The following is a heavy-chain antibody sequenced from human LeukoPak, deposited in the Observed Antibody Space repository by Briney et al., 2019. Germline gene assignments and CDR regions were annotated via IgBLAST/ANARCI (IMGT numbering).Heavy chain of an antibody. CDR3: ARRSRSGYYFVS. J-gene: IGHJ4*02. Sequence: PSETLSLTCTVSGGSMSGYYWSWIWHPPGKGLEWVEYIFSSGSSNFNPSLKSRVTISVDTSRNQFSLRLSSVTAADTAVYSCARRSRSGYYFVSWGQGTLVTVSS. CDR1: GGSMSGYY. V-gene: IGHV4-59*08. D-gene: IGHD2-2*01. CDR2: IFSSGSS.